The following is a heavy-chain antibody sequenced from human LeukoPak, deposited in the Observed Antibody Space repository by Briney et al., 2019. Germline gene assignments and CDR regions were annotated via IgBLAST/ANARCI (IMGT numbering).Heavy chain of an antibody. CDR2: ISSSSSYI. Sequence: PGGSLRLSCAASGFTFSSYSMNWVRQAPGKGLEWVSSISSSSSYIYYADSVKGRFTISRDNAKNSLYLQMNSLRAEDTAVYYCARGGYIVGATATHYFPWYYFDYWGQGTLVTVSS. V-gene: IGHV3-21*01. CDR3: ARGGYIVGATATHYFPWYYFDY. J-gene: IGHJ4*02. CDR1: GFTFSSYS. D-gene: IGHD1-26*01.